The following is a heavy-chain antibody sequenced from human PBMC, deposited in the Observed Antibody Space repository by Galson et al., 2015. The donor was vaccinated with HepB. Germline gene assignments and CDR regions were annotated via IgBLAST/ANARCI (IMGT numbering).Heavy chain of an antibody. CDR3: ARLRDYDAFDI. D-gene: IGHD4-17*01. V-gene: IGHV3-48*01. CDR2: ISSSSSTI. Sequence: SLRLSCAASGFTFSGYSMNWVRQAPGKGLEWVSYISSSSSTIYYADSVKGRFTISRDNAKNSLYLQMNSLRAEDTAVYYCARLRDYDAFDIWGQGTMVTVSS. CDR1: GFTFSGYS. J-gene: IGHJ3*02.